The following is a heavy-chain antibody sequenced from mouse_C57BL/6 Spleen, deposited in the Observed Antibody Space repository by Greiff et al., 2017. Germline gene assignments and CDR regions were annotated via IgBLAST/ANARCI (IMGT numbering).Heavy chain of an antibody. CDR1: GFNIKNSY. CDR3: ARGYNNHAWFAY. V-gene: IGHV14-3*01. CDR2: IDPANGNT. Sequence: VQLQQSVAELVRPGASVKLSCTASGFNIKNSYMHWVKQRPEQGLAWIGRIDPANGNTKYAPKFKGKATITADTSSNTAYLQLSSLTSEDTAIDYCARGYNNHAWFAYWGQGTLVTVSA. J-gene: IGHJ3*01. D-gene: IGHD2-5*01.